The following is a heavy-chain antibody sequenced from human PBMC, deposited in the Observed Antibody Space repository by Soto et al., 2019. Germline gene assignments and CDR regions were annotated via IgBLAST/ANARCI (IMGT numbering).Heavy chain of an antibody. D-gene: IGHD2-15*01. CDR3: AREAASVFDF. CDR2: INSDGSST. CDR1: GFTSSNYW. Sequence: EVQLVESGGGLVQPGGSLRLCYAASGFTSSNYWMHWVRQAPGKGLVWVSRINSDGSSTSYADSVKGRFTISRDNAKNTLYLQMNSLRAEDTAVYYSAREAASVFDFWGQGTLVTVSS. J-gene: IGHJ4*02. V-gene: IGHV3-74*01.